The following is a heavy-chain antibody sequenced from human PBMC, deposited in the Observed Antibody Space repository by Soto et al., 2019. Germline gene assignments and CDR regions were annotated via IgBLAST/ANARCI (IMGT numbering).Heavy chain of an antibody. CDR2: IRGKTYGGTT. CDR1: GFNFRDFA. V-gene: IGHV3-49*04. J-gene: IGHJ4*02. D-gene: IGHD6-6*01. Sequence: GGSLRLSCTVSGFNFRDFAMSWVRQAPGKGLEWVGFIRGKTYGGTTEYAASVRGRFTISTDDSKSIAYLQMNSLKTEETAEYYCSIPHAYTSSWDFHYWGQGTLVTVFS. CDR3: SIPHAYTSSWDFHY.